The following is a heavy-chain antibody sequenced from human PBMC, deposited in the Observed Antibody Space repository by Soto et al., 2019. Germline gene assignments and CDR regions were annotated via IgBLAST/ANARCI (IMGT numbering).Heavy chain of an antibody. Sequence: GESLKISCKGSGYSFTSYWISWGRQMPGKSLEGMGRIDPSDSYTNYSPSFQGHVTLSADKSISTAYLQWSSLKASEPALYYGARLVKWSSGGAFDIGGQGTMVTVSS. CDR1: GYSFTSYW. CDR3: ARLVKWSSGGAFDI. V-gene: IGHV5-10-1*01. J-gene: IGHJ3*02. CDR2: IDPSDSYT. D-gene: IGHD2-15*01.